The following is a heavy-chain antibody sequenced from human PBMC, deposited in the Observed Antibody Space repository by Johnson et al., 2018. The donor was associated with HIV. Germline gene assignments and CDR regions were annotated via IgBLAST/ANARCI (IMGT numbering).Heavy chain of an antibody. CDR1: GFTFTNYA. V-gene: IGHV3-23*04. CDR2: ISGSGDNT. D-gene: IGHD7-27*01. CDR3: ATWAPDAFDI. Sequence: VQLVESGGGLVQPGGSLRLSCAASGFTFTNYAMTWVRQAPGKGLEWVSGISGSGDNTHYADSVKGRFTISRDNSKNTLYLQMNSLRAEDTAVYYCATWAPDAFDIWGQGTMVTVSS. J-gene: IGHJ3*02.